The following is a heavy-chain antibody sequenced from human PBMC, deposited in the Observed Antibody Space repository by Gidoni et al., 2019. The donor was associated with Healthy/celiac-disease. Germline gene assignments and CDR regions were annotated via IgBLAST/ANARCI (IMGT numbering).Heavy chain of an antibody. Sequence: EVQLVESGGGLVKPGGSLRLSCAASGFTFTTFSMNWVGQAPGKGLEWVSSISSSSSYIYYADSVKGRFTISRDNAKNSLYLQMNSLRAEDTAVYYCAREYCTNGVCYGGPDYWGQGTLVTVSS. V-gene: IGHV3-21*01. D-gene: IGHD2-8*01. J-gene: IGHJ4*02. CDR1: GFTFTTFS. CDR3: AREYCTNGVCYGGPDY. CDR2: ISSSSSYI.